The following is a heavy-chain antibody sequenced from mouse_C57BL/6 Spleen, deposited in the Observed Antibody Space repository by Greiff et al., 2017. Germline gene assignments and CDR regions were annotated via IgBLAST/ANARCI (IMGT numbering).Heavy chain of an antibody. V-gene: IGHV3-6*01. J-gene: IGHJ2*01. CDR2: ISYDGSN. CDR3: ARGNPFGY. CDR1: GYSITSGYY. Sequence: EVKLMESGPGLVKPSQSLSLTCSVTGYSITSGYYWNWIRQFPGNKLEWMGYISYDGSNNYNPSLKNRISITRDTSKNQFFLQLNSVTTEDTATYYCARGNPFGYWGQGTTLTVSS.